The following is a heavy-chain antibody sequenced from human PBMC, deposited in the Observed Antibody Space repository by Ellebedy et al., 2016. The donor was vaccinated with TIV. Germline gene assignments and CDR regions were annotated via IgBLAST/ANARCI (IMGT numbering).Heavy chain of an antibody. CDR2: ITSSGDRT. D-gene: IGHD2-8*01. V-gene: IGHV3-23*01. CDR3: ATVSGKYYFDS. Sequence: GESLKISCATSGFTFSRNAMTWVRQAPGKGLEWVSSITSSGDRTNYADSVKGRFTISRDNFKSTLFLQMNTLTAEDTAVYYCATVSGKYYFDSWGRGTLVTVSS. J-gene: IGHJ4*02. CDR1: GFTFSRNA.